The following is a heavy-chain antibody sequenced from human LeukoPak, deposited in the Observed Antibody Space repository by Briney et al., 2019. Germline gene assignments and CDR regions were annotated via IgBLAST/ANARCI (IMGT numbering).Heavy chain of an antibody. CDR3: ARSFGVVITPFDY. V-gene: IGHV3-48*01. Sequence: GGPLSLSGAASGLTFSSYSMNWVRQAPGKGLEWVSYISSSSSTIYYADSVKGRFTISRDNAKNSLYLQMNSLRAEDTAVYYCARSFGVVITPFDYWGQGTLVTVSS. J-gene: IGHJ4*02. CDR2: ISSSSSTI. D-gene: IGHD3-3*01. CDR1: GLTFSSYS.